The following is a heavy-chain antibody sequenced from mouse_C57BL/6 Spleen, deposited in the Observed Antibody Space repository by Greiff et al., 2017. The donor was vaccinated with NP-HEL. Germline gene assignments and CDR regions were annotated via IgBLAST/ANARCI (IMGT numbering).Heavy chain of an antibody. J-gene: IGHJ2*01. CDR3: ARGGRKNWYFDY. D-gene: IGHD4-1*01. Sequence: VQLQQPGAELVKPGASVKLSCKASGYTFTSYWMHWVKQRPGQGLEWIGMIHPNSGSTNYNEKVKSKATLTVDKSSSTAYMQLSSLTSEDSAVYYCARGGRKNWYFDYWGQGTTLTVSS. V-gene: IGHV1-64*01. CDR2: IHPNSGST. CDR1: GYTFTSYW.